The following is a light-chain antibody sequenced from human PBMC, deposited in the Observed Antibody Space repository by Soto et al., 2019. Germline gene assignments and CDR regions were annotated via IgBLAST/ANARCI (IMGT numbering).Light chain of an antibody. J-gene: IGKJ1*01. CDR2: KAS. Sequence: DIQMTQSPSTLSGSVGDRVTITCRASQTISSWLAWYQQKPGKAPKLLIYKASTLKSGVPSRCSGSGSGTEITRTISSLQPDELATDDGQHYNSEAEAVGQGTKVERK. CDR1: QTISSW. CDR3: QHYNSEAEA. V-gene: IGKV1-5*03.